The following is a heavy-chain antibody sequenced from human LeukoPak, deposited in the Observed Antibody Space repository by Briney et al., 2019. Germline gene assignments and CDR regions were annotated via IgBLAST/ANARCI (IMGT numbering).Heavy chain of an antibody. V-gene: IGHV4-59*01. CDR2: IYYSGST. J-gene: IGHJ4*02. CDR1: GGSISSYY. CDR3: AGSYYDEVDY. D-gene: IGHD3-22*01. Sequence: PSETLSLTCTVSGGSISSYYWSWIRQPPGKGLEWIGYIYYSGSTNYNPSLKSRVTISVDTSKNQFSLKLSSVTAANTAVCYCAGSYYDEVDYWGQGTLVTVSS.